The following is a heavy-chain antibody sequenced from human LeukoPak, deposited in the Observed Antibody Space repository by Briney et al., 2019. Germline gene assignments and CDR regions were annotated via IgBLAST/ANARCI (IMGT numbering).Heavy chain of an antibody. V-gene: IGHV4-34*01. D-gene: IGHD1-1*01. Sequence: SETLSLTCAVYGGSFSGYYWSWIRQPPGKGLEWIGEINHSGSTNYNPSLKSRVTISVDTSKNQFSLKLSSVTAADTAVYYCARRWRNGFDYWGQGTLVTVSS. CDR1: GGSFSGYY. CDR3: ARRWRNGFDY. J-gene: IGHJ4*02. CDR2: INHSGST.